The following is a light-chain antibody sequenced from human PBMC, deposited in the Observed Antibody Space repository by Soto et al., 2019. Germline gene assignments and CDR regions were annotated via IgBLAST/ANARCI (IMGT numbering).Light chain of an antibody. Sequence: QSALTQPRSVSGSPGQSVTISCTGTSSDVGGYDFVSWFQHHPGKPPKLIMYDVSKRPSRVPDRVSGSKSGNTASLAISGLQAEDEADYNCCSNASSYTFVFGTGTKLTVL. CDR1: SSDVGGYDF. V-gene: IGLV2-11*01. CDR3: CSNASSYTFV. J-gene: IGLJ1*01. CDR2: DVS.